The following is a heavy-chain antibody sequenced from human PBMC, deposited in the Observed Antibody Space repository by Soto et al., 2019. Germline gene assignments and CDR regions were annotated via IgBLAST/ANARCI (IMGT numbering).Heavy chain of an antibody. Sequence: PGGSLRLSCAASGFTFSSYAMHWVRQAPGKGLEWVAVISYDGSNKYYADSVKGRFTISRDNSKNTLYLQMNSLRAEDTAVYYCARELRAGGVSFAIVGAIDYWGQGTLVTVSS. CDR2: ISYDGSNK. V-gene: IGHV3-30-3*01. CDR3: ARELRAGGVSFAIVGAIDY. D-gene: IGHD1-26*01. CDR1: GFTFSSYA. J-gene: IGHJ4*02.